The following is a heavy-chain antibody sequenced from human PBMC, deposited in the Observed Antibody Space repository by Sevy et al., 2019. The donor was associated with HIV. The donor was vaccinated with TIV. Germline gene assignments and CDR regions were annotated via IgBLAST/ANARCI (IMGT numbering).Heavy chain of an antibody. CDR3: ARGRYCSSTSCYKGGYYYYYYGMDV. V-gene: IGHV1-8*01. Sequence: ASVKVSCKASGYTFTSYDINWVRQATGQGLEWMGWMNPNSGNTGYAQKFQGRVTMTRNTSISTAYMELSSLRSEDTAVYYCARGRYCSSTSCYKGGYYYYYYGMDVWGQGTTVNVSS. CDR1: GYTFTSYD. D-gene: IGHD2-2*02. CDR2: MNPNSGNT. J-gene: IGHJ6*02.